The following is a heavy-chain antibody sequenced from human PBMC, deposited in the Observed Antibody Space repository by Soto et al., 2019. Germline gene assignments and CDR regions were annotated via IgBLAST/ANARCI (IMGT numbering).Heavy chain of an antibody. CDR2: IYPGDSDS. J-gene: IGHJ4*02. V-gene: IGHV5-51*01. CDR1: GYYFTSYW. CDR3: ARQGNAPEGFDY. Sequence: PGESLKISCTGSGYYFTSYWIGWVRQMPGKGLEWMGLIYPGDSDSRYSPSFQGRVTISVDKFSNIAFLEWSDLKASDTAMYYCARQGNAPEGFDYWGQGTLVTVSS.